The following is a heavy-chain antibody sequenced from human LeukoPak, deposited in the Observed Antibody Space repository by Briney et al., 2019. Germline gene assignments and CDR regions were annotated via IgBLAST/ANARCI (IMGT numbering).Heavy chain of an antibody. CDR3: GGGIAAAQRHWFDP. V-gene: IGHV3-30*01. Sequence: GGSLRLSCAASGFTFSSYAMHWVRQAPGKGLEWVAVISYDGSNKYYADFVKGRFTISRDNSKNTLYLQMNSLRAEDTAVYYCGGGIAAAQRHWFDPWGQGTLVTVSS. D-gene: IGHD6-13*01. CDR1: GFTFSSYA. CDR2: ISYDGSNK. J-gene: IGHJ5*02.